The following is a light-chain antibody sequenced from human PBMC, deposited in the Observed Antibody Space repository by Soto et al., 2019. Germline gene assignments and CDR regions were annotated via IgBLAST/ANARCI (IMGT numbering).Light chain of an antibody. V-gene: IGKV1-33*01. Sequence: IQMTQSPSSLSSSGGDRVTITCQASQDIRHYLNWYQHKPGEAPKLLIYDASNLETGVPSRFSGSGSGTHFTLTITTLQPEDISTYYCQQYDNLPLTFGGGTKVE. J-gene: IGKJ4*01. CDR2: DAS. CDR1: QDIRHY. CDR3: QQYDNLPLT.